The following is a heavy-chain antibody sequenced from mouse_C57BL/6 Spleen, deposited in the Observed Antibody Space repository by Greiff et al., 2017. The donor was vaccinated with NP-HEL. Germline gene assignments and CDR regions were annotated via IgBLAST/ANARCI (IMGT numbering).Heavy chain of an antibody. CDR2: ISGGGGNT. J-gene: IGHJ3*01. CDR1: GFTFSSYT. D-gene: IGHD4-1*01. Sequence: EVQGVESGGGLVKPGGSLKLSCAASGFTFSSYTMSWVRQTPEKRLEWVATISGGGGNTYYPDSVKGRFTISRDNAKNTLYLQMSSLRSEDTALYYCARHGELGRGFAYWGQGTLVTVSA. V-gene: IGHV5-9*01. CDR3: ARHGELGRGFAY.